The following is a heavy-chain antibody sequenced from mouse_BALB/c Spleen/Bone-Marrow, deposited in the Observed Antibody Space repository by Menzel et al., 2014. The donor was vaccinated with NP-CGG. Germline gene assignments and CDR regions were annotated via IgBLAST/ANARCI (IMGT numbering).Heavy chain of an antibody. Sequence: EVKLMESGGGLVQPGGSLKLSCAASGFDFSRYWMSWVRRAPGKGLEWIGEINPDSSTINYTPSLKDKFIISRDNAKNTLYLQVSKARSEDTALYYCARLNYYGNLFVWGAGTTVTVSS. D-gene: IGHD1-1*01. CDR2: INPDSSTI. CDR3: ARLNYYGNLFV. CDR1: GFDFSRYW. J-gene: IGHJ1*01. V-gene: IGHV4-1*02.